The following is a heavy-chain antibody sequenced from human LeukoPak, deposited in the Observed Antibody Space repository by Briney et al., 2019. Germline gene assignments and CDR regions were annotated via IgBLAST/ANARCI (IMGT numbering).Heavy chain of an antibody. V-gene: IGHV3-23*01. Sequence: GGSLRLSCAASGFTFSSYAMSWVRQAPGKGLEWVSAISGSGGSTYYADSVKGRFTISRDNAKNSLYLQMNSLRAEDTAVYYRARARGYSYGYSDYWGQGTLVTVSS. J-gene: IGHJ4*02. D-gene: IGHD5-18*01. CDR3: ARARGYSYGYSDY. CDR1: GFTFSSYA. CDR2: ISGSGGST.